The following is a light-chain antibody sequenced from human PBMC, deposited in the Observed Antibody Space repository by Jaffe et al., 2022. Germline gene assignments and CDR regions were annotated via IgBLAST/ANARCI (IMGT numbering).Light chain of an antibody. Sequence: IVLTQSPGTLSLSPGERATLSCRASQSLTSDCLAWYQHKPGQAPRLLIYGTSSRATGIADRFSGSGSGTDFTLTISRLEPEDVAVYYCQQYNRSPHAFGQGTKLEIK. CDR1: QSLTSDC. V-gene: IGKV3-20*01. CDR2: GTS. CDR3: QQYNRSPHA. J-gene: IGKJ2*01.